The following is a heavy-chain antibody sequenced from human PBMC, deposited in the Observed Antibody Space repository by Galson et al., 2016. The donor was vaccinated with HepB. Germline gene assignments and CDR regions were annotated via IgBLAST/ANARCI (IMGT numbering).Heavy chain of an antibody. Sequence: SLRLSCAASGFTFSSYGIRWVRQAPGKGLEWVAVISYNGINKYYTDSVKGRFTISRDDSKSTLYLQMDSLRAEDTAVYYCAKQNAVGENYFDYWGQGTLVTVSS. CDR1: GFTFSSYG. CDR3: AKQNAVGENYFDY. D-gene: IGHD3-16*01. V-gene: IGHV3-30*18. J-gene: IGHJ4*02. CDR2: ISYNGINK.